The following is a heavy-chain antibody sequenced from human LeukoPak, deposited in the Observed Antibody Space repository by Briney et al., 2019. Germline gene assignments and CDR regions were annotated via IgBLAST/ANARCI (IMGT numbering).Heavy chain of an antibody. CDR1: GYTFTSYG. Sequence: GASVKVSCKASGYTFTSYGITWVRQAPGQGLEWMGWISTYYGHTNYAQKLQGRVTMTTDRSTSTAYMELTNLRSDDTAVYYCARPANLYYSSDAFALWGQGTLVTVSS. D-gene: IGHD2/OR15-2a*01. CDR3: ARPANLYYSSDAFAL. J-gene: IGHJ3*01. CDR2: ISTYYGHT. V-gene: IGHV1-18*01.